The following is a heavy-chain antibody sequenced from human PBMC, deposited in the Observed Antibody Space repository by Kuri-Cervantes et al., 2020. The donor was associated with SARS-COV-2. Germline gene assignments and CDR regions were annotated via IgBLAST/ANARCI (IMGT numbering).Heavy chain of an antibody. CDR2: INHSGST. Sequence: SETLSLTCAVYGGSFSGYYWSWIRQPPGKGLEWIGEINHSGSTNYNPSLKSRVTISVDTSKNQFSLKLSSVTAADTAVYYCAREGGDILVDGMDVWDQGTTVTCSS. J-gene: IGHJ6*02. CDR3: AREGGDILVDGMDV. V-gene: IGHV4-34*01. CDR1: GGSFSGYY. D-gene: IGHD2-2*01.